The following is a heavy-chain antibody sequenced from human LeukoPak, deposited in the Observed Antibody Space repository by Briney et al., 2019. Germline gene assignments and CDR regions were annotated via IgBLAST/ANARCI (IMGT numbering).Heavy chain of an antibody. Sequence: GESLKISCKGSGYSFTNYWIGWVRQMPGKGLEWMGTIYPGDSDTKYSPSFQGQVTISADKSISTAYPQWSSQKASDTAMYYCARRIAAAGSIGTRYFDYWGQGTLVTVSS. V-gene: IGHV5-51*01. J-gene: IGHJ4*02. CDR3: ARRIAAAGSIGTRYFDY. D-gene: IGHD6-13*01. CDR2: IYPGDSDT. CDR1: GYSFTNYW.